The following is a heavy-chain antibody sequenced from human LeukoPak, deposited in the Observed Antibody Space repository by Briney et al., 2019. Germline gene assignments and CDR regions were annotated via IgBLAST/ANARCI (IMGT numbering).Heavy chain of an antibody. Sequence: GRSLRLSCAASGFTFSSYGMHWVRQAPGKGLEWVAAISYDGSDKYYADSVKGRFTISRDNSKSTLYLQMNSLRAEDTAVYYCAKDNYYDNSAYPDYWGQGTLVTVSS. D-gene: IGHD3-22*01. CDR2: ISYDGSDK. CDR3: AKDNYYDNSAYPDY. V-gene: IGHV3-30*18. J-gene: IGHJ4*02. CDR1: GFTFSSYG.